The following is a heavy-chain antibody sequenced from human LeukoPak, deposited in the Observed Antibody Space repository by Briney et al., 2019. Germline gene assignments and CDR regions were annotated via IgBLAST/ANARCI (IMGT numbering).Heavy chain of an antibody. CDR2: INHSGST. V-gene: IGHV4-30-2*01. D-gene: IGHD3-10*01. CDR1: GGSISSGGYS. Sequence: SETLSLTCAVSGGSISSGGYSWSWIRQPPGKGLEWIGEINHSGSTNYNPSLKSRVTISVDTSKNQFSLKLSSVTAADTAVYYCARGSLGLLWFGETNNWFDPWGQGTLVTVSS. CDR3: ARGSLGLLWFGETNNWFDP. J-gene: IGHJ5*02.